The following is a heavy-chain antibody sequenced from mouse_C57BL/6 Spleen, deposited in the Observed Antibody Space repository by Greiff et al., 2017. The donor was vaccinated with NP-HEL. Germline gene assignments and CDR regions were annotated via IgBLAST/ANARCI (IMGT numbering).Heavy chain of an antibody. CDR3: ARSYGSSLYAMDY. V-gene: IGHV1-26*01. Sequence: EVKLVESGPELVKPGASVKISCKASGYTFTDYYMNWVKQSHGKSLEWIGDINPNNGGTSYNQKFKGKATLTVDKSSSTAYMQLRSLTSEDSAVYYCARSYGSSLYAMDYWGQGTSVTVSS. J-gene: IGHJ4*01. CDR2: INPNNGGT. D-gene: IGHD1-1*01. CDR1: GYTFTDYY.